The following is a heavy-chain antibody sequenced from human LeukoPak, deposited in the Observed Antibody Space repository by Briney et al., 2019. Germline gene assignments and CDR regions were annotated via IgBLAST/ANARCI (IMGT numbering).Heavy chain of an antibody. CDR1: GFTFSSYA. D-gene: IGHD2-15*01. J-gene: IGHJ4*02. V-gene: IGHV3-64*01. Sequence: PGGSLRLSCAASGFTFSSYAMHWVRQAPGKALEYVSAISSNGGSTYYANSVKGRFTISRDNSKNTLYLQMGSLRAEDMAVYYCARGRYCSGGSCYSDYWGQGTLVTVSS. CDR3: ARGRYCSGGSCYSDY. CDR2: ISSNGGST.